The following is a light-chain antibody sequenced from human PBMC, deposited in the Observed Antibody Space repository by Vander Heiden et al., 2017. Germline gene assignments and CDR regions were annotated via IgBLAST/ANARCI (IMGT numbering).Light chain of an antibody. CDR3: QQSFSTPRT. V-gene: IGKV1-39*01. CDR1: QSISTY. CDR2: AAS. J-gene: IGKJ4*01. Sequence: DIQMTQSPSSLSASVGDRVTITCRASQSISTYLNWYQHKPGKAPKVLIYAASSLQSGVPARFGGGGSGTDFTLTISSLQPEDFATYYCQQSFSTPRTFGGGTKVEIK.